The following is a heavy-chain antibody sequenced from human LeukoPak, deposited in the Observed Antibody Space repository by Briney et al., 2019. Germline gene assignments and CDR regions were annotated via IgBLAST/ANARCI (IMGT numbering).Heavy chain of an antibody. J-gene: IGHJ3*02. CDR1: GGTFSSYA. CDR2: IIPIFGTA. V-gene: IGHV1-69*01. Sequence: ASVKVSCKASGGTFSSYAISWVRQAPRQGLEWMGGIIPIFGTANYAQKFQGRVPITADESTSTAYMELGSLRSGDRAVYYCARERLGGGLISAFDIWGQGTMVTVSS. CDR3: ARERLGGGLISAFDI. D-gene: IGHD2-8*01.